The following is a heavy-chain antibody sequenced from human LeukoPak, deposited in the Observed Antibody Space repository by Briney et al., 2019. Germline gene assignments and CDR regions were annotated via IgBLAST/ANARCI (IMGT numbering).Heavy chain of an antibody. J-gene: IGHJ6*03. D-gene: IGHD4-17*01. Sequence: GGSLRLSCAASGFTFSDYYMSWIRQAPGKGLEWVSYINSSGSTIYYADSVKGRFTISRDNAKNSLYLQMNSLRAEDTAVYYCARDQLDGDFYGPPYYYYYMDVWGKGTTVTVSS. CDR2: INSSGSTI. CDR1: GFTFSDYY. CDR3: ARDQLDGDFYGPPYYYYYMDV. V-gene: IGHV3-11*04.